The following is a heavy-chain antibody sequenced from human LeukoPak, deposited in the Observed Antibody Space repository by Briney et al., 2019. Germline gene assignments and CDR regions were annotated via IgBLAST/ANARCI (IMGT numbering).Heavy chain of an antibody. CDR2: TSSDLNVK. J-gene: IGHJ6*02. CDR3: ARNQQLGGHSYYYYGMDV. D-gene: IGHD3-16*01. CDR1: GFTFRNYV. V-gene: IGHV3-30-3*01. Sequence: PGGSLRLSCAASGFTFRNYVIHWVRQAPGKGLEWVAVTSSDLNVKLYADSVKGRFTISRDNSRSTLYLQMNSLRAGDTAIYYCARNQQLGGHSYYYYGMDVWGQGTTVTVSS.